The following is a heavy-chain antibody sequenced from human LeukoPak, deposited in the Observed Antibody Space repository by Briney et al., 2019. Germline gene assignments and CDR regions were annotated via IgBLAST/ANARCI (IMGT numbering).Heavy chain of an antibody. CDR3: AKGWEVRSWLDY. D-gene: IGHD2-15*01. V-gene: IGHV4-59*01. CDR1: GGSISSYY. Sequence: SETLSLTCTVSGGSISSYYWSWIRQPPGKGLEWIGYIYYSGSTNYNPSLKSRVTISVDTSKNQFSLKLSSVTAADTAVYYCAKGWEVRSWLDYWGQGTLVTVSS. CDR2: IYYSGST. J-gene: IGHJ4*02.